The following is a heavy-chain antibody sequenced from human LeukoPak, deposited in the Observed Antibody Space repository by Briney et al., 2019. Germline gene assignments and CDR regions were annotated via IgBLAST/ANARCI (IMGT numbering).Heavy chain of an antibody. CDR3: ARGLYSSSWCFDY. D-gene: IGHD6-13*01. Sequence: SVKVSCKASGCTFSSYAISWVRQAPGQGLEWRGGIIPIFGTANYAQKFQGRVTITADESTSTAYVELSSLRSEDTAVYYCARGLYSSSWCFDYWGQGTLVTVSS. CDR2: IIPIFGTA. CDR1: GCTFSSYA. V-gene: IGHV1-69*13. J-gene: IGHJ4*02.